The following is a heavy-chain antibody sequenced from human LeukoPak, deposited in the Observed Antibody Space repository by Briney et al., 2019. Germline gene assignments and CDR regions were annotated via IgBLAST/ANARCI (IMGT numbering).Heavy chain of an antibody. CDR2: IYSDSST. J-gene: IGHJ4*02. D-gene: IGHD2-15*01. Sequence: GGSLRLSCVASGFTVSSNYMSWVRQAPGKGLEWVSVIYSDSSTYYADSVKGRFTISRDNAKNTLYLQMNSLRVEDTAVYYCARGRPHGSDYWGQGTLVTVSS. CDR3: ARGRPHGSDY. CDR1: GFTVSSNY. V-gene: IGHV3-66*01.